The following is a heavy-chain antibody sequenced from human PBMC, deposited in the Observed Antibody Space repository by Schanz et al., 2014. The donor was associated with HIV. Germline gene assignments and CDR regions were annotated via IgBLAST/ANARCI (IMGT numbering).Heavy chain of an antibody. CDR1: GFTFNDYY. D-gene: IGHD3-22*01. Sequence: QVQLVESGGGLVKPGGSLRLSCAASGFTFNDYYMTWIRQAPGKGLEWVSFISSSGTTIYYADSVKGRFTISRDNAKTSLYLQMNSLRAEDTAVYYCARGEDDISGPDGMDVWGQGTTVAVSS. V-gene: IGHV3-11*01. CDR2: ISSSGTTI. CDR3: ARGEDDISGPDGMDV. J-gene: IGHJ6*02.